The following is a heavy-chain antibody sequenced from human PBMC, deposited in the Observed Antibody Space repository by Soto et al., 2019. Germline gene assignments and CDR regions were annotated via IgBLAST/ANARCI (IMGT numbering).Heavy chain of an antibody. J-gene: IGHJ3*02. Sequence: SETLSLTCTVSGGSISSGDYYWSWIRQPLGKGLEWIGYIYYSGSTYYNPSLKSRVTISVDTSKNQFSLKLSSVTAADTAVYYCARDRGYYDSSGYNDAFDIWGQGTMVTVSS. CDR2: IYYSGST. D-gene: IGHD3-22*01. CDR3: ARDRGYYDSSGYNDAFDI. V-gene: IGHV4-30-4*01. CDR1: GGSISSGDYY.